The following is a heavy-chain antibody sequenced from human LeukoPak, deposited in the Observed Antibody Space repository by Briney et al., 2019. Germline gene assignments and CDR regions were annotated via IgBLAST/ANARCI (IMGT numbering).Heavy chain of an antibody. CDR2: IYYSGST. CDR3: ARVGGWRLFNY. V-gene: IGHV4-39*07. CDR1: GGSFSYYY. Sequence: PSETLSLTCAVYGGSFSYYYWGWIRQPPGKGLEWIGSIYYSGSTYYNPSLKSRVTISVDTSKNQFSLKLSSVTAADTAVYYCARVGGWRLFNYWGQGTLVTVSS. J-gene: IGHJ4*02. D-gene: IGHD6-19*01.